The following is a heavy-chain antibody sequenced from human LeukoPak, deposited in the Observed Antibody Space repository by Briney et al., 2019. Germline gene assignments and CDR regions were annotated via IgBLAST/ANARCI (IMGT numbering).Heavy chain of an antibody. V-gene: IGHV3-21*01. J-gene: IGHJ6*02. CDR3: ARIFRYQLIDYYALDV. CDR2: ISSNSAYI. D-gene: IGHD2-2*01. Sequence: GGSLRLSCAASGFGFSDYAMDWVRQAPGKGLEWVSAISSNSAYIFYADSVEGRFTISRDNAKSSVSLQMNSLRDDDTAVYYCARIFRYQLIDYYALDVWGQGTTVTVSS. CDR1: GFGFSDYA.